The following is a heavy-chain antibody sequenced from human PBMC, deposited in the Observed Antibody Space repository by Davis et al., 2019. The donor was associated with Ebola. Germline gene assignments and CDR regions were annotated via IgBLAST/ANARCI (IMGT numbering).Heavy chain of an antibody. Sequence: SGPTLVKPTQTLTLTCTFSVFSLRTSGMCVSWIRQPPGKALEWLALIDWDDDKYYSTSLKTRLTISKDTSKNQVVLSMTNMDPVDTATYYCARIPAAGSDYYGMDVWGQGTTVTVSS. CDR1: VFSLRTSGMC. V-gene: IGHV2-70*01. CDR2: IDWDDDK. J-gene: IGHJ6*02. CDR3: ARIPAAGSDYYGMDV. D-gene: IGHD6-13*01.